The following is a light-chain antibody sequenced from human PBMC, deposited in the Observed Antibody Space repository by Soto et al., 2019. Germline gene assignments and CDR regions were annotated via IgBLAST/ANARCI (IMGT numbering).Light chain of an antibody. V-gene: IGKV1-27*01. J-gene: IGKJ3*01. CDR3: QKYNIAPPFT. Sequence: DIQMTQSPSSLSASVGDRVTITCRASQGISNYLAWYQQKPGKVPKLLIYAASTLQSGVPSRFSGSGSGTNFTLTISSLKPEDVATYYCQKYNIAPPFTFGPGTKVDIK. CDR2: AAS. CDR1: QGISNY.